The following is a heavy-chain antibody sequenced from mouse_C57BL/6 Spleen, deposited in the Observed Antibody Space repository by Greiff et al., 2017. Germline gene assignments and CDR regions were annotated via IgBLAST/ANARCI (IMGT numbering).Heavy chain of an antibody. J-gene: IGHJ2*01. D-gene: IGHD3-2*02. CDR1: GYAFSSSW. CDR2: IYPGDGDT. CDR3: ARDSSGYVPYYFDD. Sequence: QVQLQQSGPELVKPGASVKISCKASGYAFSSSWMNWVKQRPGKGLEWIGRIYPGDGDTNYNGKFKGKATLTADKSSSTAYMQLSSLTSEDSAVYFCARDSSGYVPYYFDDWGQGTTLTVSS. V-gene: IGHV1-82*01.